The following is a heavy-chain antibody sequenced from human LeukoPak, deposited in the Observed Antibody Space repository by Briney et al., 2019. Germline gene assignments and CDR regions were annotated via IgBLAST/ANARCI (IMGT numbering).Heavy chain of an antibody. CDR3: ARVAGTTRAFDI. CDR1: GGSISSYY. J-gene: IGHJ3*02. V-gene: IGHV4-59*01. D-gene: IGHD1-7*01. Sequence: PSETLSLTCTVSGGSISSYYWSLIRQPPGKGLEWIGYIYYSGSTNYNPSLKSRVTISVDTSKNQFSLKLSSVTAADTAVYYCARVAGTTRAFDIWGQGTMVTVSS. CDR2: IYYSGST.